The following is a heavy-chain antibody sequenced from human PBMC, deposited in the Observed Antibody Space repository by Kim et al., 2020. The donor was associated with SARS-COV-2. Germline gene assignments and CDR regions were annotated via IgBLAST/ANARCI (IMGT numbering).Heavy chain of an antibody. CDR1: GGTFSSYA. CDR3: ARDVRYCSGGSCYSVDY. Sequence: SVKVSCKASGGTFSSYAISWVRQAPGQGLEWMGGIIPIFGTANYAQKFQGRVTITADESTSTAYMELSSLRSEDMAVYYCARDVRYCSGGSCYSVDYWGQGTLVTVSS. D-gene: IGHD2-15*01. J-gene: IGHJ4*02. V-gene: IGHV1-69*13. CDR2: IIPIFGTA.